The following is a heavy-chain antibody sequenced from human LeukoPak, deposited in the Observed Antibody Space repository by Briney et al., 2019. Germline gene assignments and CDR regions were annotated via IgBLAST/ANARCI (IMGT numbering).Heavy chain of an antibody. V-gene: IGHV3-23*01. CDR1: GFTLSSYA. Sequence: GGSLRLSCAASGFTLSSYAMSWVRQGPGKGLEWVSAISVSVNTYHADSVKGRFTIYKNTLYLQMNSLSTEDAAVYYCAKAPVTTYSGAYCYPFDYWGQGTLVTVSS. CDR3: AKAPVTTYSGAYCYPFDY. J-gene: IGHJ4*02. D-gene: IGHD2-21*01. CDR2: ISVSVNT.